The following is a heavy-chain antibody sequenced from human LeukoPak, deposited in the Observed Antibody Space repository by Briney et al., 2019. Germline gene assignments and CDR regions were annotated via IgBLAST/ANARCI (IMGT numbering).Heavy chain of an antibody. Sequence: PGGSLRLSCAASGFTFSSYGMHWVRQAPGKGLEWVAVIWYDGSNKYYADSVKGRFTISRDNSKNTLYLQMNSLRAEDAAVYYCARVLYSNSNFDYWGQGTLVTVSS. J-gene: IGHJ4*02. D-gene: IGHD6-6*01. CDR3: ARVLYSNSNFDY. V-gene: IGHV3-33*01. CDR2: IWYDGSNK. CDR1: GFTFSSYG.